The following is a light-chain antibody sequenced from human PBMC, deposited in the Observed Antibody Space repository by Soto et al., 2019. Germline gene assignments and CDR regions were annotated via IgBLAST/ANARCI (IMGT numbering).Light chain of an antibody. CDR1: QSVSSN. J-gene: IGKJ2*01. CDR3: QQYNKWPDT. CDR2: GAS. Sequence: EIVMTQAQATLSVSPGERATLSGRASQSVSSNLAWYQQKPGQAPRLLIYGASTRATGIPARFSGSGSGTEFTLTISSLQSEDFAVYYCQQYNKWPDTFGQGTKLEIK. V-gene: IGKV3-15*01.